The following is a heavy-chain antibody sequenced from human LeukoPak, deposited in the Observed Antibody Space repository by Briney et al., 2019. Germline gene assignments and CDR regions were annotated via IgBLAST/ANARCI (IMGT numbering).Heavy chain of an antibody. CDR1: GYTFTGYY. CDR3: VVQNFRDQLLPRH. V-gene: IGHV1-2*02. CDR2: INPNSGGT. J-gene: IGHJ4*02. Sequence: ASVKVSCKASGYTFTGYYMHWVRQAPGQGLEWMGWINPNSGGTNYAQKFQGRVTMTRDTSISTAYMELRSLRSDDTAVYYCVVQNFRDQLLPRHWGQGTLVTVSS. D-gene: IGHD3-22*01.